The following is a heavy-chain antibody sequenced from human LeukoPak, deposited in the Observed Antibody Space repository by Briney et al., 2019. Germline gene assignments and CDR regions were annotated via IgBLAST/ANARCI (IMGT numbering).Heavy chain of an antibody. CDR3: ASRRGLSTSFDY. D-gene: IGHD3-16*02. J-gene: IGHJ4*02. CDR2: IRYDGSNK. Sequence: GGSLRLSCAASGFTFSSYGMHWVRQAPGKGLEWVAFIRYDGSNKYYADSVKGRFTISRDNSKNTLYLQMNSLRAEDTAVYYCASRRGLSTSFDYWGQGTLVTVSS. CDR1: GFTFSSYG. V-gene: IGHV3-30*02.